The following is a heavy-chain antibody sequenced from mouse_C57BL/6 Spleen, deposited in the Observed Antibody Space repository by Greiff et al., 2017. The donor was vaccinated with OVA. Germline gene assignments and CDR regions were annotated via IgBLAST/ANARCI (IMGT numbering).Heavy chain of an antibody. J-gene: IGHJ2*01. D-gene: IGHD4-1*01. CDR2: INPNNGGT. Sequence: EVQLQQSGPELVKPGASVKISCKASGYTFTDYYMNWVKQSHGKSLEWIGDINPNNGGTSYNQKFKGKATLTVDNSSSTAYMELRSLTSEDSAVYYCATGPGPYYFDYWGQGTTLTVSS. V-gene: IGHV1-26*01. CDR1: GYTFTDYY. CDR3: ATGPGPYYFDY.